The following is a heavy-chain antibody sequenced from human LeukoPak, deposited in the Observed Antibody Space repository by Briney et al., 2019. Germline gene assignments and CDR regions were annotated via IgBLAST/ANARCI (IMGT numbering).Heavy chain of an antibody. CDR1: GFTFSSCA. Sequence: PGGSLRLSCAASGFTFSSCAMSWVRQAPGKGLEWVSSISSSSYIYYADSVKGRFTISRDNAKNSLYLQMNSLRAEDTAVYYCARDGTYPGLYYYYMDVWGKGTTVTVSS. CDR3: ARDGTYPGLYYYYMDV. V-gene: IGHV3-21*01. CDR2: ISSSSYI. J-gene: IGHJ6*03.